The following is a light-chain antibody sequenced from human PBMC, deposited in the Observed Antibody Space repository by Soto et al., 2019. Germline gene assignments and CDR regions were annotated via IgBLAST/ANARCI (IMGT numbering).Light chain of an antibody. CDR2: KAS. V-gene: IGKV1-5*03. J-gene: IGKJ1*01. CDR3: QQYNNLWT. CDR1: QSISDW. Sequence: GDRVTITCRASQSISDWLAWYQQKPGKAPKLLIYKASSLESGVPSRFSGSGSGTEFTLTISSLQPDDFATYYCQQYNNLWTFGRGTKVEIK.